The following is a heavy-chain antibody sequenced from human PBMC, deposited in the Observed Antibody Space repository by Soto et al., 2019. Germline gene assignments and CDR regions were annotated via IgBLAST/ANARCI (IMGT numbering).Heavy chain of an antibody. CDR3: AKDAYRFVELSPTVY. J-gene: IGHJ4*02. D-gene: IGHD3-16*02. CDR1: GFTFTIYG. V-gene: IGHV3-30*18. Sequence: QVQLVESGGGVVQPGRSLRLSCAASGFTFTIYGMHWVRQAPGKGLEWVAVISYDGSNKYFADSVQGRFTISRDNTKNTLYLQMNSLRPEDTAVYYCAKDAYRFVELSPTVYWGQGTLVTVSS. CDR2: ISYDGSNK.